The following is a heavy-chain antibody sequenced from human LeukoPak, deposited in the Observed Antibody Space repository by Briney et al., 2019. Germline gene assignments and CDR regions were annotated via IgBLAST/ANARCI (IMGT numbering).Heavy chain of an antibody. V-gene: IGHV4-39*01. CDR3: AGMYYAESYFDY. CDR2: IYYSGST. J-gene: IGHJ4*02. CDR1: GGSISSSSYY. D-gene: IGHD3-3*01. Sequence: SETLSLTCSVSGGSISSSSYYWGWIRQPPGKGLEWIGNIYYSGSTYYNPSLKSRVTISVDTSKNQFSLKLSSVIATDTAVYYCAGMYYAESYFDYWGQGNLVTVSS.